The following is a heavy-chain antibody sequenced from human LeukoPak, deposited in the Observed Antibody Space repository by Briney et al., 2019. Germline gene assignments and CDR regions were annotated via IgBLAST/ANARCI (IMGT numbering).Heavy chain of an antibody. Sequence: SETLSLTCAVYGGSFSGYYWSWIRQPPGKGLEWIGEINHSGSTNYNPSLKSRVTISVDTSKNQFFLKLSSVTAADTAVYYCARRIRILEWLSDFDYWGQGTLVTVSS. D-gene: IGHD3-3*01. J-gene: IGHJ4*02. CDR3: ARRIRILEWLSDFDY. CDR2: INHSGST. V-gene: IGHV4-34*01. CDR1: GGSFSGYY.